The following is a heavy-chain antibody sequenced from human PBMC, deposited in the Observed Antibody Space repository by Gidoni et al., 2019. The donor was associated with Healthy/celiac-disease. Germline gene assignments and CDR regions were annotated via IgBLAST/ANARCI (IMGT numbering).Heavy chain of an antibody. V-gene: IGHV3-49*03. CDR2: IRSKAYGGTT. Sequence: EVQLVESGGGLVQPGRSLRLSCTASGFTFGDYAMSWFRQAPGKGLEWVGFIRSKAYGGTTEDAASVKGRFTISRDDSKSIAYLQMNSLKTEDTAVYYCTRVRNSITGTGGYWGQGTLVTVSS. D-gene: IGHD1-20*01. CDR1: GFTFGDYA. CDR3: TRVRNSITGTGGY. J-gene: IGHJ4*02.